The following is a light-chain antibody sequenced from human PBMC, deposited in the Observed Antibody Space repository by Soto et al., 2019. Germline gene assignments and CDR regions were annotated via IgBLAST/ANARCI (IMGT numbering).Light chain of an antibody. CDR2: GAT. CDR3: QQYNHWPIT. CDR1: QSIGGD. J-gene: IGKJ5*01. Sequence: VMTQSPAALSVSPGEGVTLSCRASQSIGGDVAWYQQKPGQAPRLLIFGATTRASGIPARFSGSGWGIEFTLAISSLQSGDFAVYYCQQYNHWPITFGQGTRLEIK. V-gene: IGKV3-15*01.